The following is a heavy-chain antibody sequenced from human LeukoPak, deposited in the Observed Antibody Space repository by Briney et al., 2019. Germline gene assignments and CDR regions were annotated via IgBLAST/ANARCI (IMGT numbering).Heavy chain of an antibody. D-gene: IGHD3-9*01. CDR1: GFTAASYG. J-gene: IGHJ4*02. CDR3: AKAVLRYFDWLLWYFDY. Sequence: PRGSRRLAWAAAGFTAASYGMHWVSHVPDKWLGWVAFLRYYGSNKYYADSGKGRFTISRDNSKNTLYLQMKSLRAEDTAVYYCAKAVLRYFDWLLWYFDYWGQGTLVTVSS. V-gene: IGHV3-30*02. CDR2: LRYYGSNK.